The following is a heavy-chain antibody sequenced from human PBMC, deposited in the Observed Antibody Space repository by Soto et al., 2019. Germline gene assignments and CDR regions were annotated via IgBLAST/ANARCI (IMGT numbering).Heavy chain of an antibody. D-gene: IGHD4-17*01. Sequence: EVQLVESGGGLVKPGGSLRLSCEASGFTFNTCSMNWVRLAPGKGLEWVSSISSRSGWIYYAVSVKGRFTISRDNAKNSLYLQMSSLRAEDTAVYYCAKGSDDFLRSDGFDGWCQGTTVTVSS. V-gene: IGHV3-21*01. J-gene: IGHJ3*01. CDR3: AKGSDDFLRSDGFDG. CDR1: GFTFNTCS. CDR2: ISSRSGWI.